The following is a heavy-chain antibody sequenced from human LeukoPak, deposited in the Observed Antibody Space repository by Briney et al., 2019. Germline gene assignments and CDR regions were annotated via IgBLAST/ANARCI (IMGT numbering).Heavy chain of an antibody. D-gene: IGHD3-22*01. J-gene: IGHJ4*02. CDR3: AERPMIVVATLYYFDY. V-gene: IGHV3-23*01. CDR2: ISGSGGST. CDR1: GFTFSSYA. Sequence: GGSLRLSCAASGFTFSSYAMNWVRQAPGKGLEWVSVISGSGGSTYYADSVKGRFTISRDNSKNTLYLQMNSLRAEDTAVYYYAERPMIVVATLYYFDYWGQGTLVTVSS.